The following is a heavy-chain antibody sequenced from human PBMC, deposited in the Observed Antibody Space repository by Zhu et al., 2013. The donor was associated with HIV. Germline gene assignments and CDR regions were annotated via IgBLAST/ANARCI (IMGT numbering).Heavy chain of an antibody. Sequence: QVQLVQSGAEVKKPGASVKVSCKASGYTFTGYYMHWVRQAPGQGLEWMGWINPNSGGTNYAQKFQGWVTMTRDTSISTAYMELSRLRSDDTAVYYCARGFWSGYYSWWFDPVGPGNPGHRLL. J-gene: IGHJ5*02. CDR2: INPNSGGT. CDR1: GYTFTGYY. D-gene: IGHD3-3*01. CDR3: ARGFWSGYYSWWFDP. V-gene: IGHV1-2*04.